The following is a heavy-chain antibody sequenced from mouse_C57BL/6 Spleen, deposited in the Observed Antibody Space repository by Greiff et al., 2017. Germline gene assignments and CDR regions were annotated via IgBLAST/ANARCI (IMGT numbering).Heavy chain of an antibody. CDR2: IWSGGST. D-gene: IGHD4-1*01. CDR1: GFSLTSYG. CDR3: DRVLNWDWYFDV. J-gene: IGHJ1*03. V-gene: IGHV2-2*01. Sequence: QVQLQQSGPGLVQPSQSLSITCTVSGFSLTSYGVPWVRQSPGKGLEWLGAIWSGGSTDYNAAFISRLSISKDNSKSQVFFKMNRLQADDTAIYYGDRVLNWDWYFDVWGTGTTVTVSS.